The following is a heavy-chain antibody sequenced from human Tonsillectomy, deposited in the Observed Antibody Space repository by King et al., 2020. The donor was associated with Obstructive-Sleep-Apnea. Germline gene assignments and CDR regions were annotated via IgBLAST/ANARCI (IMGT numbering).Heavy chain of an antibody. D-gene: IGHD6-25*01. CDR3: ARDQGSDWDNWFDP. CDR2: TFYRSRWYN. J-gene: IGHJ5*02. CDR1: GYSVSSHSVA. V-gene: IGHV6-1*01. Sequence: VQLQQSGPGLVKPSQTLSLTCAISGYSVSSHSVAWNCIRQSPSRGLEWLGRTFYRSRWYNNYAVFVKGRIAINPDTSKNQFSLQLNSVTPEDTAVYYCARDQGSDWDNWFDPWGQGTLVTVSS.